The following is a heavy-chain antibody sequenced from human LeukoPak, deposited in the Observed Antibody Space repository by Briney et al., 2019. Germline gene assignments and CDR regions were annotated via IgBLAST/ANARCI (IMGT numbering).Heavy chain of an antibody. CDR2: ISGSGGTT. J-gene: IGHJ3*02. D-gene: IGHD6-19*01. CDR1: GFTFNNYA. V-gene: IGHV3-23*01. CDR3: ARGAVAGHDAFDI. Sequence: GGSLRLSCAASGFTFNNYAMNWVRQAPGKGLEWVSVISGSGGTTYYADSVKGRFTISRDSSKNTLYLQMNSLRAEDTAVYYCARGAVAGHDAFDIWGQGTMVTVSS.